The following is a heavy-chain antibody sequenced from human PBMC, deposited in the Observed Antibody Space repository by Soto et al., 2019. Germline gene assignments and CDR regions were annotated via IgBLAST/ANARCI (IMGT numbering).Heavy chain of an antibody. V-gene: IGHV3-15*07. J-gene: IGHJ4*02. CDR1: GFTFNNAW. Sequence: GGSLRLSCAASGFTFNNAWMNWVRQAPWKGLEWVGRIKGEADGGTTDYAAPVKGRITISRDHSKDTLYLHMNSLKTEDTAVYYCTTGLSNGYYNFDYWGQGTPVTVSS. CDR3: TTGLSNGYYNFDY. D-gene: IGHD3-22*01. CDR2: IKGEADGGTT.